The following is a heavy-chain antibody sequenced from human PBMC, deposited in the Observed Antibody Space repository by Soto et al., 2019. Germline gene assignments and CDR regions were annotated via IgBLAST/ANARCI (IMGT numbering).Heavy chain of an antibody. J-gene: IGHJ4*02. CDR3: ARGNALYAY. CDR2: IRSSDNTR. CDR1: GFRFSDDY. V-gene: IGHV3-11*01. D-gene: IGHD2-2*01. Sequence: GGSLRLCCAASGFRFSDDYMSWIRQAPGKGLEWVSYIRSSDNTRYYADSVKGRFTISRDNAKNSPYLQMNSLRAEDPAVYYWARGNALYAYWGQGIWVIVSS.